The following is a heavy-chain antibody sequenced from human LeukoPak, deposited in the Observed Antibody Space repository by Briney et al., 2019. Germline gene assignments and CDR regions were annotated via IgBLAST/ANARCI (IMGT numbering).Heavy chain of an antibody. CDR3: ARERPYDSSGYDY. V-gene: IGHV3-33*01. Sequence: PGGSLRLPCAASGFTFSSYGMHWVRQAPGKGLEWVAVIWYDGSNKYYADSVKGRFTISRDNSKNTLYLQMNSLRAEDTAVYYCARERPYDSSGYDYWGQGTLVTVSS. CDR2: IWYDGSNK. J-gene: IGHJ4*02. D-gene: IGHD3-22*01. CDR1: GFTFSSYG.